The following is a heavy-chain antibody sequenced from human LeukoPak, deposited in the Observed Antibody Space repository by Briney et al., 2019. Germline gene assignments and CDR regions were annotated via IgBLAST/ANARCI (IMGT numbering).Heavy chain of an antibody. V-gene: IGHV4-39*01. CDR1: GGSFSGYY. D-gene: IGHD4-17*01. J-gene: IGHJ4*02. Sequence: SETLSLTCAVYGGSFSGYYWGWIRQPPGKGLEWIGSIYYSGSTYYNPSLKSRVTISVDTSKNQFSLKLSSVTAADTAVYYCVGWDGDLAWAYFDYWGQGTLVTVSS. CDR2: IYYSGST. CDR3: VGWDGDLAWAYFDY.